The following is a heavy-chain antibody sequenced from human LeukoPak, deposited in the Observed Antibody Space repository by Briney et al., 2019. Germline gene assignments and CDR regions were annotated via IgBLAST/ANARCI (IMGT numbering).Heavy chain of an antibody. CDR2: FDREDGGT. J-gene: IGHJ3*02. D-gene: IGHD3-3*01. Sequence: ASVTVSCKVSGYSGIELGMQWVRQAPGKGLEWMGGFDREDGGTIYARKFQGRVTMTEDTSTDTAYMELSSLTSEDTAVYYCTTHTISGVVTYAFHMWGRGTLVTVSS. CDR1: GYSGIELG. CDR3: TTHTISGVVTYAFHM. V-gene: IGHV1-24*01.